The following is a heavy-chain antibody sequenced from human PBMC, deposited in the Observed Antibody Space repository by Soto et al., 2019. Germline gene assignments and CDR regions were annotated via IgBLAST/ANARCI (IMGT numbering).Heavy chain of an antibody. Sequence: GGSLRLSCAASGFTVSSNYMSWVRQAPGKGLEWVSVIYSGGSTYYADSVKGRFTISRDNSKNTLYLQMNSLRAEDTAVYYCARDYDFWSGSPPHWGQGTLVTVSS. J-gene: IGHJ4*02. CDR1: GFTVSSNY. CDR3: ARDYDFWSGSPPH. CDR2: IYSGGST. V-gene: IGHV3-66*01. D-gene: IGHD3-3*01.